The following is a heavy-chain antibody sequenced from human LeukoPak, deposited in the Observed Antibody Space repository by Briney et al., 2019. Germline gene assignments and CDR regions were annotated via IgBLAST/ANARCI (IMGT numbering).Heavy chain of an antibody. V-gene: IGHV3-20*01. Sequence: GGSLRLSCAASGFTFDDYGISWVRRAPGKGLEWVSGINWNGGSTGYADSVKGRFTISRDNAKNSLYLQMNSLRAEDTALYHCARVYYGSGSYLEGFDYWGQGTLVTVSS. J-gene: IGHJ4*02. D-gene: IGHD3-10*01. CDR2: INWNGGST. CDR1: GFTFDDYG. CDR3: ARVYYGSGSYLEGFDY.